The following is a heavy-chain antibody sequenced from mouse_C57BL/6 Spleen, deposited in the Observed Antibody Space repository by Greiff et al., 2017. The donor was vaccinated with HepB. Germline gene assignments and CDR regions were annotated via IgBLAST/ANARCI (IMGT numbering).Heavy chain of an antibody. D-gene: IGHD2-3*01. J-gene: IGHJ2*01. CDR2: ISSGGSYT. Sequence: EVMLVDSGGDLVKPGGSLKLSCAASGFTFSSYGMSWVRQTPDKRLEWVATISSGGSYTYYPDSVKGRFTISRDNAKNTLYLQMSSLKSEDTAMYYCARHEGYYGYWGQGTTLTVSS. V-gene: IGHV5-6*01. CDR1: GFTFSSYG. CDR3: ARHEGYYGY.